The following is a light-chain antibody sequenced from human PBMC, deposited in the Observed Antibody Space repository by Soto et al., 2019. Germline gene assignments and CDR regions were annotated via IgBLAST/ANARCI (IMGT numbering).Light chain of an antibody. V-gene: IGLV1-40*01. CDR3: QSYDSSLWGV. CDR2: GNS. CDR1: SSNIGAGYD. J-gene: IGLJ1*01. Sequence: QSVLAQPPSVSGAPGQRVTISCTGSSSNIGAGYDVHWYQQLPGTAPKLLIYGNSNRPSGVPDRFSGSKSGTSASLAITGLQAEDEADYYCQSYDSSLWGVFGNGTKVTVL.